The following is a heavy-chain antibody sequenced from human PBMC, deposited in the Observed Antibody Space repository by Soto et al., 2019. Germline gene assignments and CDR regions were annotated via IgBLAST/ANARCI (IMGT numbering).Heavy chain of an antibody. J-gene: IGHJ4*02. V-gene: IGHV1-18*01. CDR3: ARDCNDTQCPPPNTYDSSGYYYDGHKPFDY. D-gene: IGHD3-22*01. CDR1: GYTFTSYG. CDR2: ISAYNGNT. Sequence: ASVKVSCKASGYTFTSYGISWVRQAPGQGLEWMGWISAYNGNTNYAQKLQGRVTMTTDTSTSTAYMELRSLRSDDTAVYYCARDCNDTQCPPPNTYDSSGYYYDGHKPFDYWGQGTLVTVSS.